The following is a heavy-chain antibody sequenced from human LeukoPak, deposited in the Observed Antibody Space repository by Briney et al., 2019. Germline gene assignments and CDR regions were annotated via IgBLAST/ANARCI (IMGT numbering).Heavy chain of an antibody. CDR3: ATGSTPKDALPNWFDP. CDR2: FDPEDGET. CDR1: GYTLTELS. Sequence: ASVKVSCKVSGYTLTELSMHWVRQAPGKGLEWMGGFDPEDGETIYAQKFQGRVTMTEDTSTDTAYMELSSLRSEDTAVYYCATGSTPKDALPNWFDPWGQGTLVTVSS. D-gene: IGHD4-23*01. V-gene: IGHV1-24*01. J-gene: IGHJ5*02.